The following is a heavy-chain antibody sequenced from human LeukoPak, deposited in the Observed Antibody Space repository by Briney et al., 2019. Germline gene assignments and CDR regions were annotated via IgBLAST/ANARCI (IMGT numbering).Heavy chain of an antibody. Sequence: GGSLRLSCAASGFTFSTYGMSWVRQAPGKGLEWVSGISGSGGSTYYADSVKDRFTISRDNFKNTLYLQMNSLRAEDTAVYYCAKSLIVVALLDYWGQGTLVTVSS. CDR1: GFTFSTYG. J-gene: IGHJ4*02. V-gene: IGHV3-23*01. CDR2: ISGSGGST. CDR3: AKSLIVVALLDY. D-gene: IGHD3-22*01.